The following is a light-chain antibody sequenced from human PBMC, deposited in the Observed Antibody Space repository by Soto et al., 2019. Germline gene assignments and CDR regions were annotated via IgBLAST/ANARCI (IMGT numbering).Light chain of an antibody. CDR1: QDISNW. CDR2: AAS. CDR3: QQANSFPPWT. J-gene: IGKJ1*01. Sequence: DIQMTQSPSSVSASVGDRVTITCRASQDISNWLAWYQQKPGKAPNLLIYAASRLQSGVPSRFSGSGSGTDVTLTISGLQHADFATYYCQQANSFPPWTFGQGTKVEIK. V-gene: IGKV1-12*01.